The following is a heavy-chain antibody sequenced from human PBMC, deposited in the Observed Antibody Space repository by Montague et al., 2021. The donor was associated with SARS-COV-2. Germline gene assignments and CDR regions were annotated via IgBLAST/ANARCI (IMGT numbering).Heavy chain of an antibody. CDR1: GSSVRSYY. J-gene: IGHJ4*02. V-gene: IGHV4-59*02. CDR3: ARENTVTTFGGPYYIDS. D-gene: IGHD4-17*01. CDR2: IYDSGST. Sequence: SETLFLTCIVSGSSVRSYYWSWIRQPPGKGLEWIGYIYDSGSTNYNPSLKSRVTISVDTSKNQFSLKLSSVTAADTAVSYCARENTVTTFGGPYYIDSWGQGTLVTVSA.